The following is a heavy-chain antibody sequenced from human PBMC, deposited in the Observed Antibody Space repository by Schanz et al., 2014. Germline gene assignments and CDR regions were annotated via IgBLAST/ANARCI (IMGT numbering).Heavy chain of an antibody. CDR3: ARANYRRKINFDY. CDR2: ISGSGGST. D-gene: IGHD3-10*01. Sequence: EVQLVESGGGFVQPGGSLRLSCAASGFTFNSYAMTWVRQAPGKGLEWVSGISGSGGSTYYADSVKGRFTISRDNSKNTLYLQMNSLRAEDTAVYYCARANYRRKINFDYWGRGTLVTVSS. J-gene: IGHJ4*02. CDR1: GFTFNSYA. V-gene: IGHV3-23*04.